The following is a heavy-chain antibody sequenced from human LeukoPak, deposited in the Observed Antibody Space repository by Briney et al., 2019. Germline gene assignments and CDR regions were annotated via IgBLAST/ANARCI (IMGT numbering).Heavy chain of an antibody. D-gene: IGHD1-26*01. V-gene: IGHV3-23*01. CDR2: INDDTP. CDR3: AKKYSTGLDP. CDR1: GFTFSTYS. Sequence: GGSLRLSCTTSGFTFSTYSMSWVRQAPGKGLEWVSAINDDTPYYADSVKGRFTVSRDNSKNTLYLQMNSLRAEDTAVYYCAKKYSTGLDPWGQGTLVTVSS. J-gene: IGHJ5*02.